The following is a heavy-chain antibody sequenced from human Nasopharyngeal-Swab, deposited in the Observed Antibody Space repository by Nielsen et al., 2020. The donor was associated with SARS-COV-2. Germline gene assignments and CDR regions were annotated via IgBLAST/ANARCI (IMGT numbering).Heavy chain of an antibody. D-gene: IGHD1-1*01. CDR3: AREWNWDDAFDY. CDR2: ISGSTNTI. V-gene: IGHV3-48*02. Sequence: GGSLRLSCEASGFTFSSYSMNWVRQAPGKGLEWISYISGSTNTIYYADSVKGRFTIYRDNAENLLYLDMTRLRDDDTAVYYCAREWNWDDAFDYWGQVTLVTVSS. J-gene: IGHJ4*02. CDR1: GFTFSSYS.